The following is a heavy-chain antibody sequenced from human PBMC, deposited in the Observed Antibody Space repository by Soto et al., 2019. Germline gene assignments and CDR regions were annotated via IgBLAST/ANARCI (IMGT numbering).Heavy chain of an antibody. J-gene: IGHJ4*02. Sequence: QVQLQESGPGLVKPSETLSLTCTVSGGSVSSGSYYWSWIRQPPGKGLEWIAYIYYSGSTNYNPSLKSRVTISADTSKNQFSLKLSSVTAADTAVYYCARGDIAAAYDYWGQGTLVTVSS. CDR1: GGSVSSGSYY. V-gene: IGHV4-61*01. D-gene: IGHD6-13*01. CDR2: IYYSGST. CDR3: ARGDIAAAYDY.